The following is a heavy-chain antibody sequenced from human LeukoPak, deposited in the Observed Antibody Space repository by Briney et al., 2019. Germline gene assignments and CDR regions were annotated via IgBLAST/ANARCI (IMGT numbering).Heavy chain of an antibody. CDR3: ASEQQLANYDY. V-gene: IGHV3-30-3*01. J-gene: IGHJ4*02. CDR2: ISYDGSNK. CDR1: GFTFSSYA. D-gene: IGHD6-13*01. Sequence: GGSLRLSCAASGFTFSSYAMHWVRQAPGKGLEWVAVISYDGSNKYHADSVKGRFTISRDNSKNTLYLQMNSLRAEDTAVYYCASEQQLANYDYWGQGTLVTVSS.